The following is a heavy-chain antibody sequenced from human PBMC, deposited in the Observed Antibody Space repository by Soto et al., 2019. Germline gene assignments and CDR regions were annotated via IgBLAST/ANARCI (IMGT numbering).Heavy chain of an antibody. D-gene: IGHD3-9*01. CDR3: ASEIAATGFHF. J-gene: IGHJ4*02. V-gene: IGHV1-69*12. CDR1: GGDFKNYG. Sequence: QVQLVQSGAEVKKPGSSVKVSCKTSGGDFKNYGVSWVRQAPGQGLEWMGGIVPVFGSAKYGQIFQGRVTITADDLTSTTYMELSGLKPEDTAIYYCASEIAATGFHFWGQGTLVIVSS. CDR2: IVPVFGSA.